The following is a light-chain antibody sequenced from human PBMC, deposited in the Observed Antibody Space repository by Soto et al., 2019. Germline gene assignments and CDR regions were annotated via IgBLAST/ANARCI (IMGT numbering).Light chain of an antibody. CDR3: QQHNTYAWT. V-gene: IGKV1-5*01. J-gene: IGKJ1*01. Sequence: GPRVTITFRATQSVSDLLAWYQQKPGQAPRLLIYDTSRLEGGVPARFSGSGSGTELTLTISRLEPEDFAIYYCQQHNTYAWTFGQGTQVEIK. CDR1: QSVSDL. CDR2: DTS.